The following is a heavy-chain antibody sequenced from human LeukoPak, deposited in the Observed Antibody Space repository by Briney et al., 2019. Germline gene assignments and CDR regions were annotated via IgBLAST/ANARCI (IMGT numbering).Heavy chain of an antibody. CDR3: ARASRGSAMVENDY. Sequence: ASVKVSCKASGYTFTGYYMHWVRQAPGQGLEWMGWINPNSGGTNYAQKFQGRVTMTRDTSISIAYMELSRLRSDDTAVYYCARASRGSAMVENDYWGQGTLVTVSS. J-gene: IGHJ4*02. CDR2: INPNSGGT. CDR1: GYTFTGYY. V-gene: IGHV1-2*02. D-gene: IGHD5-18*01.